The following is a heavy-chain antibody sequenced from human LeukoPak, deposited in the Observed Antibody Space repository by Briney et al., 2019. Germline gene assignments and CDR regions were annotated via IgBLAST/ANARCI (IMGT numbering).Heavy chain of an antibody. Sequence: ASVKVSCKASGGTFSSYAISWVRQAPGQGLEWMGGIIPIFGTANYAQKFQGRVTITADESTSTAYMELSSLRSEDTAVYYCARGSVNFGVVSQGGKAFDIWGQGTMVTVSS. J-gene: IGHJ3*02. CDR3: ARGSVNFGVVSQGGKAFDI. CDR1: GGTFSSYA. CDR2: IIPIFGTA. D-gene: IGHD3-3*01. V-gene: IGHV1-69*13.